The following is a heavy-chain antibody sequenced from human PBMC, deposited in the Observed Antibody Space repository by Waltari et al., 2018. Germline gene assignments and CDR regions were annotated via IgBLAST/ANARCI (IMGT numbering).Heavy chain of an antibody. Sequence: QVQLQESGPGLVKPSETLSLTCTVSGCSISSYSWSWIRQPPGKGLEWIGYIYYSGSTNYNPSRKSRVTISVDTSKNQFSLKLSSVTAADTAVYYCARDGDYGILDYWGQGTLVTVSS. CDR1: GCSISSYS. CDR2: IYYSGST. D-gene: IGHD4-17*01. V-gene: IGHV4-59*01. J-gene: IGHJ4*02. CDR3: ARDGDYGILDY.